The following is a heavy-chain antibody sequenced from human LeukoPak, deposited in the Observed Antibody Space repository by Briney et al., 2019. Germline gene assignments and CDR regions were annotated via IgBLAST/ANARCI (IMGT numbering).Heavy chain of an antibody. Sequence: SQTLSLTCTVSGGSISSGDYYWSWIRQPPGEGLEWIGYIYYSGSTYYNPSLKSRITISVDTSKNQFSLKLSSVTAADTAVYYCARVPVDTSGYYFVGPYWGQGTLVTVSS. CDR2: IYYSGST. D-gene: IGHD3-22*01. CDR1: GGSISSGDYY. CDR3: ARVPVDTSGYYFVGPY. V-gene: IGHV4-30-4*01. J-gene: IGHJ4*02.